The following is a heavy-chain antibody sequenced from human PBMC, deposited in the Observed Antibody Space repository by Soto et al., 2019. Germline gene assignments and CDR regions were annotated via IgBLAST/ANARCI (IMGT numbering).Heavy chain of an antibody. V-gene: IGHV3-48*03. CDR2: ISSSGSTI. CDR1: GFTFSSYE. Sequence: PGGSLRLSCAASGFTFSSYEMNWVRQAPGKGLEWVSYISSSGSTIYYADSVKGRFTISRDNAKNSLYLQMNSLRAEGTAVYYCARDRLRGRNYYGMDVWGQGTTVTVSS. D-gene: IGHD3-16*01. CDR3: ARDRLRGRNYYGMDV. J-gene: IGHJ6*02.